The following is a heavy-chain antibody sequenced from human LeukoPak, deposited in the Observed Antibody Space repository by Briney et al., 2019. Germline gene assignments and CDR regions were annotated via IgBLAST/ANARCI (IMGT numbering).Heavy chain of an antibody. CDR1: GGSISSYY. D-gene: IGHD3-16*02. CDR3: ARERTFGGVIVRRYYFDY. V-gene: IGHV4-59*01. J-gene: IGHJ4*02. Sequence: SETLSLTCTVSGGSISSYYWSWIRQPPGKGLEWIGYIYYSGSTNYNPSLKSRVTISVDTSKNQFSLKLSSVTAADTAVYYCARERTFGGVIVRRYYFDYWGQGTLVTVSS. CDR2: IYYSGST.